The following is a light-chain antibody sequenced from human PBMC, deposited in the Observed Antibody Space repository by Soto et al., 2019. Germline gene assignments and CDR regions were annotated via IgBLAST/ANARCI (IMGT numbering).Light chain of an antibody. J-gene: IGLJ2*01. CDR3: SSYAGSSARVV. CDR2: EGT. Sequence: QSALTQPASVSGSPGQSIPISFTRSSTDFDNYNLVSWYQHCPDKAPKLIIYEGTKRPSEISDRFSGSESDTTASLIISGLQPEDEADYYCSSYAGSSARVVFGGGTKLTVL. CDR1: STDFDNYNL. V-gene: IGLV2-23*01.